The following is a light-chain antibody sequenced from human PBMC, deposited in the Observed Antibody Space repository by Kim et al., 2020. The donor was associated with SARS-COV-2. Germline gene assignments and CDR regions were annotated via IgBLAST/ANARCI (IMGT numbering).Light chain of an antibody. V-gene: IGKV3-20*01. Sequence: SPGERATLSCRASQTVTSTYIAWYQQKPGQSPRLLIYGASSRATGIADRFSGSGSGTDFTLTITRLEPEDFAVYYCQQYGTVPITFGQGTRLEIK. CDR2: GAS. CDR1: QTVTSTY. CDR3: QQYGTVPIT. J-gene: IGKJ5*01.